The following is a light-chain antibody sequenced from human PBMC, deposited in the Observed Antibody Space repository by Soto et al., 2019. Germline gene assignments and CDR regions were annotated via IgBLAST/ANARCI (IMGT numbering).Light chain of an antibody. CDR3: QKYNSAPLT. V-gene: IGKV1-27*01. CDR1: QGIRNE. Sequence: PSSLSSSVGDRVTIPCRASQGIRNELSWFQQRPGNAPTLLIYAASTLQAGVPSRFSGSGSGTDFTLTISSLQPEDVAAYYCQKYNSAPLTFGGGTKVDIK. CDR2: AAS. J-gene: IGKJ4*01.